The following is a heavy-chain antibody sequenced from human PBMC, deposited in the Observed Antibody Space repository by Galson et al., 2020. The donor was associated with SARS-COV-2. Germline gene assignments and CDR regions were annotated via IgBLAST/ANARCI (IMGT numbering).Heavy chain of an antibody. CDR2: LRNKTDSYTT. CDR3: VAYGTVWDIDY. V-gene: IGHV3-73*01. D-gene: IGHD1-26*01. J-gene: IGHJ4*02. CDR1: GFTFSGSA. Sequence: GESLKISCAPSGFTFSGSAMHWVSQASGKGLEWVGRLRNKTDSYTTAYAASVKGRFTISRDDSKNTAYLQMNSLTTEDTAVYYCVAYGTVWDIDYWGQGTRVTVSS.